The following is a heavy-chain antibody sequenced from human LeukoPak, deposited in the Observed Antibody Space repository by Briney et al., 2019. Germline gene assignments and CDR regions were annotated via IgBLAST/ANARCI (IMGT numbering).Heavy chain of an antibody. CDR3: ARDPSGYFNY. CDR1: GGSVSSGNYY. CDR2: IYYSGDT. D-gene: IGHD3-22*01. V-gene: IGHV4-61*01. J-gene: IGHJ4*02. Sequence: PSETLSLTCTVSGGSVSSGNYYWSWIRQPPGKGLERIGYIYYSGDTNYNPSLKGRVTISVDTSKNQVSLKLSSVTAADTAVYYCARDPSGYFNYWGQGTLVTVSS.